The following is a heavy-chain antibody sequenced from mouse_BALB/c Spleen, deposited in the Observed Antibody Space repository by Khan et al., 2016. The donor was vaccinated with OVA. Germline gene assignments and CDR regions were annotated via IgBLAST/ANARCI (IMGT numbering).Heavy chain of an antibody. Sequence: EVELVESGGGLVQPGGSRKLSCAASGFTFSTYGMHWVRQAPEKGLEWVAYISGDSSTIYYADTVKGRFTISRDNPKNTPFLQLTSLMSEDTARDYCATSYFYGYYFDYWGPGTTLTVSS. V-gene: IGHV5-17*02. CDR3: ATSYFYGYYFDY. J-gene: IGHJ2*01. CDR2: ISGDSSTI. D-gene: IGHD1-1*01. CDR1: GFTFSTYG.